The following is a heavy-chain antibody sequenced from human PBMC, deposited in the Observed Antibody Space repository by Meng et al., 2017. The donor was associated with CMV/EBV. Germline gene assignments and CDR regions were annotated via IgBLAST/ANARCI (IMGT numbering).Heavy chain of an antibody. CDR3: ARAQYCGGDCYSEGVDEYYYGMDV. CDR2: INSDGSST. J-gene: IGHJ6*02. V-gene: IGHV3-74*01. Sequence: GGSLRLSCAASGFTFSSYWMHWVRQAPGKGLVWVSRINSDGSSTSYADSVKGRFTISRDNAKNTLYLQMSSLRAEDTAVYYCARAQYCGGDCYSEGVDEYYYGMDVWGQGTTVTVSS. CDR1: GFTFSSYW. D-gene: IGHD2-21*01.